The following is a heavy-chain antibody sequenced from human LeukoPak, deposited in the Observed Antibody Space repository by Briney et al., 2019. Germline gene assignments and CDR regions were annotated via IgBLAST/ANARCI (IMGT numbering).Heavy chain of an antibody. CDR3: ARVGAVTAGY. CDR2: ISSSSTNV. D-gene: IGHD6-19*01. CDR1: GFTFSSYS. Sequence: PGGSLRLSCAASGFTFSSYSMNWARQAPGRGLEWVSSISSSSTNVYYIDSVKGRFTTSRDNAKNSLYLQLNSLRAEDTAVYYCARVGAVTAGYWGQGTLVTVSS. V-gene: IGHV3-21*01. J-gene: IGHJ4*02.